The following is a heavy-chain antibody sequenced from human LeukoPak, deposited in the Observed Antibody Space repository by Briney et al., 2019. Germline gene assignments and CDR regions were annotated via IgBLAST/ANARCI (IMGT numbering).Heavy chain of an antibody. CDR2: IYPGDSDT. Sequence: GESLQISCKGSGYIFTSYWIGWVRQLPGKGLEWMGIIYPGDSDTRYSPSYQGQVTISADKSISTAYLQWSRLKASDTAMYYCARGEYYYDSSGYWQFDYWGQGTLVTVSS. V-gene: IGHV5-51*01. J-gene: IGHJ4*02. D-gene: IGHD3-22*01. CDR1: GYIFTSYW. CDR3: ARGEYYYDSSGYWQFDY.